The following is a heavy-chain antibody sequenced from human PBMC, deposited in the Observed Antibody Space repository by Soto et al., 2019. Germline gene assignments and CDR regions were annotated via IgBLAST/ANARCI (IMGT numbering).Heavy chain of an antibody. J-gene: IGHJ6*02. D-gene: IGHD1-26*01. CDR1: GYTFTGHY. CDR2: INPNSGDT. V-gene: IGHV1-2*02. CDR3: AKGGAIVEHCTRVYLYNAMDV. Sequence: ASVKVACKASGYTFTGHYVHWVRQAPGQGLEWMGWINPNSGDTYLAQRFQGRVTMNRDTSIGTAYMELRGLTSDDTAEYYCAKGGAIVEHCTRVYLYNAMDVWGQATTLTVSS.